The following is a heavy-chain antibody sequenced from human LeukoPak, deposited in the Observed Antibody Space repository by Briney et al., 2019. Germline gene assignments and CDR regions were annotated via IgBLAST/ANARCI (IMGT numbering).Heavy chain of an antibody. V-gene: IGHV1-2*02. D-gene: IGHD3-10*01. CDR2: INPNTGGT. CDR1: GYTFTGYY. Sequence: GASVKVSCKASGYTFTGYYLHWVRQAPGQGLEWMGWINPNTGGTNYAQKFQGRVTMTRDTSISTAYMELSRLRSDDTAVYYCARVNYYGSGSYMYYFDLWGQGTLVTVSS. J-gene: IGHJ4*02. CDR3: ARVNYYGSGSYMYYFDL.